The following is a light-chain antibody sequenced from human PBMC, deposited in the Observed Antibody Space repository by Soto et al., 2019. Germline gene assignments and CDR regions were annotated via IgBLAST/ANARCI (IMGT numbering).Light chain of an antibody. Sequence: QSVLTQPPSVSGAPGQRVTISCTGTGSNIGAGYDVHWYHQLPGTAPKLLIYGNNNRPSGVPDRFSGSKSGTSASLAITGLRAEDEADYYCQAYDSSLSGSVVFGGGTKLTVL. CDR3: QAYDSSLSGSVV. V-gene: IGLV1-40*01. CDR1: GSNIGAGYD. J-gene: IGLJ2*01. CDR2: GNN.